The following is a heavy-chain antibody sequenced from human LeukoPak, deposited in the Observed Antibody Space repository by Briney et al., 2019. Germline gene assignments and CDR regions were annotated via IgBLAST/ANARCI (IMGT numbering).Heavy chain of an antibody. CDR1: GFTVSSNY. CDR2: IYSGGST. D-gene: IGHD4-23*01. J-gene: IGHJ2*01. V-gene: IGHV3-66*01. Sequence: PGGSLRLSCAASGFTVSSNYMSWVRQAPGKGLEWVSVIYSGGSTYYADSVKGRFTISRDNSKNTLYLQMNSLRAEDTAVYYCARDQVRYGGNPHWYFDLWGRGTLVTVSS. CDR3: ARDQVRYGGNPHWYFDL.